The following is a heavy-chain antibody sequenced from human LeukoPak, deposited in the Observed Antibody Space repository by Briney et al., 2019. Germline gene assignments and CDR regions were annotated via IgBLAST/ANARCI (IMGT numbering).Heavy chain of an antibody. CDR3: AKRWLLQY. J-gene: IGHJ4*02. V-gene: IGHV3-48*03. CDR2: ISSSGSTI. D-gene: IGHD3-22*01. CDR1: GFTFSSYE. Sequence: GSLRLSCAASGFTFSSYEMNWVRQAPGKGLEWVSYISSSGSTIYYADSVKGRFTISRDNSKNTLYLQMNSLRAEDTAVYYCAKRWLLQYWGQGTLVTVSS.